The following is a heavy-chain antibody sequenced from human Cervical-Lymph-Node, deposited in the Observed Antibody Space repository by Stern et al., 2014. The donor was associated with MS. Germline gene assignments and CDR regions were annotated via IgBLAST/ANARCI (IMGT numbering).Heavy chain of an antibody. J-gene: IGHJ6*02. CDR2: IYPDDSDI. D-gene: IGHD1-1*01. CDR1: GYTFTNNW. Sequence: VQLVQSGAEVKKPGESLKISCKGSGYTFTNNWIAWVRQMPGKGLEWMGIIYPDDSDIRYSPSLQGQGTIPAGTSISIAFLTTSSLKAADSAVYYCARHPPRRKWDDPNYGMDVWGQGTTVTVSS. V-gene: IGHV5-51*01. CDR3: ARHPPRRKWDDPNYGMDV.